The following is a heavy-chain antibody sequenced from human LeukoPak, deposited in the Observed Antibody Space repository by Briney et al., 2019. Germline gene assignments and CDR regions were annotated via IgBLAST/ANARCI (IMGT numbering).Heavy chain of an antibody. CDR3: AREGPGGWVYYFDY. D-gene: IGHD3-16*01. Sequence: GGSLRLSCAASGFTFSNYAMSWVRQAPGKGLEWVSVIYSGGSTYYADSVKGRFTISRDNSKNTLYLQMNSLRAEDTAVYYCAREGPGGWVYYFDYWGQGTLVTVSS. J-gene: IGHJ4*02. CDR2: IYSGGST. CDR1: GFTFSNYA. V-gene: IGHV3-66*01.